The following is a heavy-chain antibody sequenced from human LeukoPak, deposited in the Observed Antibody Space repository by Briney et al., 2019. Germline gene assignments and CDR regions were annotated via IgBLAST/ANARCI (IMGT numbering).Heavy chain of an antibody. J-gene: IGHJ4*02. CDR3: EAGTRY. V-gene: IGHV3-30-3*01. CDR2: ISFDGHKK. D-gene: IGHD6-19*01. Sequence: PGRSLRLSCTASGFAFSSYTVQWVRQAPGKGLEWVAVISFDGHKKYYADSVKGRFTVSRDNPKNTSYLEMNSLRPEDTAVYYCEAGTRYWGQGTLVTVSS. CDR1: GFAFSSYT.